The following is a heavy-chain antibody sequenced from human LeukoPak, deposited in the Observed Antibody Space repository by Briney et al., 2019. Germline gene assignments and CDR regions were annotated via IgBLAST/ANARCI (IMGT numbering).Heavy chain of an antibody. V-gene: IGHV1-2*04. CDR1: GYTFTGYY. CDR3: AREEAGTTDFDY. J-gene: IGHJ4*02. CDR2: INPNSGGT. D-gene: IGHD1-1*01. Sequence: ASVKVSCKVSGYTFTGYYMHWARQAPGQGLEWMGWINPNSGGTNYAQKFQGWVTMTRDTSISTAYMELSRLRSDDTAVYYCAREEAGTTDFDYWGQGTLVTVSS.